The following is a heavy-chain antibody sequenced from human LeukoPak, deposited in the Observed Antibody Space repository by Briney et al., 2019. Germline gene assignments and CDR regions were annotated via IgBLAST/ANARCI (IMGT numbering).Heavy chain of an antibody. CDR3: ARGGGSYYEYFDY. Sequence: GGSLRLSCPASGFTFGDYAMNWVRQAPGKGLEWVAVIWYDGSNKYYADSVKGRFTISRDNSKNTLYLQMNSLRAEDTAVYYCARGGGSYYEYFDYWGQGTLVTVSS. D-gene: IGHD1-26*01. V-gene: IGHV3-33*01. CDR1: GFTFGDYA. J-gene: IGHJ4*02. CDR2: IWYDGSNK.